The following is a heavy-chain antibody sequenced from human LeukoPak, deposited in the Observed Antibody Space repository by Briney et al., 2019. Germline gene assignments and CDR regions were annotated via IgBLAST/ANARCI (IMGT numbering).Heavy chain of an antibody. J-gene: IGHJ3*01. CDR1: GDSIRSYY. V-gene: IGHV4-4*07. CDR2: VYVTGNT. D-gene: IGHD1-26*01. CDR3: ARVRGILAYSAFDL. Sequence: SQTLSLTCTVSGDSIRSYYWSWIRQPAGKGLEWIGRVYVTGNTNYSPSLKSRVTMSVDTSKNQFSLKLSSVTAADTAVYYCARVRGILAYSAFDLWGQGTMVTVSS.